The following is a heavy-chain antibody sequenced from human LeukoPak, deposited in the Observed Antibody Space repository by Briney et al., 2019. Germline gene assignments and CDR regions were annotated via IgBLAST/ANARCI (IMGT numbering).Heavy chain of an antibody. Sequence: RIYTSGSTNYNPSLKSRATMSVDTSKNQFSLKLSSVTAADTAVYYCARVGCSSTSCYPFDPWGQGTLVTVSS. J-gene: IGHJ5*02. CDR2: IYTSGST. V-gene: IGHV4-4*07. CDR3: ARVGCSSTSCYPFDP. D-gene: IGHD2-2*01.